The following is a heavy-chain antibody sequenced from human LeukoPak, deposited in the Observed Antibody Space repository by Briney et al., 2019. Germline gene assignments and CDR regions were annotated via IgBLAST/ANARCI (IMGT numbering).Heavy chain of an antibody. D-gene: IGHD6-13*01. CDR3: AKDSYSKGDF. CDR1: GFTFRSYW. V-gene: IGHV3-7*01. J-gene: IGHJ4*02. CDR2: IKQDGSEK. Sequence: PGGSLRLSCAASGFTFRSYWMSWVRQAPRKGLEWVANIKQDGSEKYYVDSVKGRFTISRDNAKNSLYLQMNSLRAEDTAVYYCAKDSYSKGDFWGQGVLVTVSS.